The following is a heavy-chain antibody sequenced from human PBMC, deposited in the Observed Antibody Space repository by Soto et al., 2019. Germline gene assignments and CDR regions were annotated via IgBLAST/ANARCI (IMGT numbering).Heavy chain of an antibody. J-gene: IGHJ5*02. CDR3: ARAFYGDWVTSWFDP. V-gene: IGHV1-69*01. Sequence: QVQLVQSGAEVKKPGSSVKVSYKASGGTFSSYAISWVRQAPGQGLEWMGGIIPIFGTANYAKKFQGRVTITADESTSTAYMELSSLRSEDTAVYYCARAFYGDWVTSWFDPWGQGTLVTVSS. D-gene: IGHD4-17*01. CDR2: IIPIFGTA. CDR1: GGTFSSYA.